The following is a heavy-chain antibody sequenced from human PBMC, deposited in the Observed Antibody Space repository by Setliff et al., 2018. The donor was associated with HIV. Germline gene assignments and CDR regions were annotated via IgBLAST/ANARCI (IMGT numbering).Heavy chain of an antibody. V-gene: IGHV3-48*03. D-gene: IGHD3-10*01. CDR3: ARDRVELFWDGELNYMDV. CDR1: GFDFSSYE. CDR2: ISSGGHTV. Sequence: QAGGSLRLSCSTSGFDFSSYEMNWVRQAPGKGLEWVSYISSGGHTVYHADSVKGRFTIFRDNSKNTLYLQMNSLRAEDTAVYYCARDRVELFWDGELNYMDVWGKGTTVTVSS. J-gene: IGHJ6*03.